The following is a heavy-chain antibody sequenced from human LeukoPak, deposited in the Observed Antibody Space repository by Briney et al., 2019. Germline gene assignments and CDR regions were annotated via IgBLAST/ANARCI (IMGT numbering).Heavy chain of an antibody. CDR3: ARDPTSYYYDSSGYTFDY. D-gene: IGHD3-22*01. V-gene: IGHV3-43*01. Sequence: GGSLRLSCAASGFTFDDYTMHWVRQAPGKGLEWVSLISWDGGSTYYADSVKGRFTISRDNAKNSLYLQMNSLRAEDTAVYYCARDPTSYYYDSSGYTFDYWGQGTLVTVSS. J-gene: IGHJ4*02. CDR2: ISWDGGST. CDR1: GFTFDDYT.